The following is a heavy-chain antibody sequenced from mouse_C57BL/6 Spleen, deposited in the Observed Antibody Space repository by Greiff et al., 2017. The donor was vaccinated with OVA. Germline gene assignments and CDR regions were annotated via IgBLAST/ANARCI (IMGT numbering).Heavy chain of an antibody. CDR3: AREFITTVVAKNFDV. J-gene: IGHJ1*03. CDR2: ISDGGSYT. Sequence: EVHLVESGGGLVKPGGSLKLSCAASGFTFSSYAMSWVRQTPEKRLEWVATISDGGSYTYYPDNVKGRFTISRDNAKNNLYLQMSHLKSEDTAMYYCAREFITTVVAKNFDVWGTGTTVTVSS. V-gene: IGHV5-4*01. CDR1: GFTFSSYA. D-gene: IGHD1-1*01.